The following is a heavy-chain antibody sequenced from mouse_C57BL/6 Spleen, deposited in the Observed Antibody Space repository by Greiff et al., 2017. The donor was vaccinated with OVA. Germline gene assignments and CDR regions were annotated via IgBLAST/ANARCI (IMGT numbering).Heavy chain of an antibody. V-gene: IGHV7-3*01. CDR3: ARSPWYFDV. CDR1: GFTFTDYY. CDR2: IRNKANGYTT. J-gene: IGHJ1*03. Sequence: EVMLVESGGGLVQPGGSLSLSCAASGFTFTDYYMSWVRQPPGKVLEWLGFIRNKANGYTTEYSASVKGRFTISRDNSQSILYLQMNALRAEDIATYYCARSPWYFDVWGTGTTVTVSS.